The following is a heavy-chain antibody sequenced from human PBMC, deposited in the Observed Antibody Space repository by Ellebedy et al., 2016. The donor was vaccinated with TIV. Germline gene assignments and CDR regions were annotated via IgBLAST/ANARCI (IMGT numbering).Heavy chain of an antibody. CDR3: ARDRGAASFDP. CDR2: INHSGST. V-gene: IGHV4-34*01. J-gene: IGHJ5*02. D-gene: IGHD6-25*01. CDR1: GGSLSSDY. Sequence: MPSETLSLTCAVHGGSLSSDYWSWIRQSPEKGLEWIGEINHSGSTSYNPSLKSRVSISVDTSKNQFSLKLRSVTAADTAVYYGARDRGAASFDPWGQGALVTVSS.